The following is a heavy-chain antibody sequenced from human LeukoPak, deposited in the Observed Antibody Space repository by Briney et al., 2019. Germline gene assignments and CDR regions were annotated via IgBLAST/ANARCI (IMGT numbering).Heavy chain of an antibody. V-gene: IGHV3-43*01. CDR1: GFTFDDYT. CDR2: ISWDGGST. D-gene: IGHD5-18*01. CDR3: AKDIRGYSYGSGYYYMDV. Sequence: PGGSLRLSCAASGFTFDDYTMHWVRQAPGKGLEGVSLISWDGGSTYYADSVKGRFTISRDNSKNSLYLQMNSLRTEDTALYYCAKDIRGYSYGSGYYYMDVWGKGTTVTVSS. J-gene: IGHJ6*03.